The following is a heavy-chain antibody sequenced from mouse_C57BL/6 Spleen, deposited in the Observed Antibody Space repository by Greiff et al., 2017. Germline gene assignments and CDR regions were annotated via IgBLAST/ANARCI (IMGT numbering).Heavy chain of an antibody. Sequence: QVQLQQSGPELVKPGASVKISCKASGYAFSSSWMNWVKQRPGKGLEWIGRIYPGDGDTNYNGKFKGKATLTADKSSSTAYMQLSSLASEDSAVYFCAGECDYGRGSYYFDYWGKGTTLTVSS. CDR3: AGECDYGRGSYYFDY. CDR2: IYPGDGDT. D-gene: IGHD2-4*01. J-gene: IGHJ2*01. V-gene: IGHV1-82*01. CDR1: GYAFSSSW.